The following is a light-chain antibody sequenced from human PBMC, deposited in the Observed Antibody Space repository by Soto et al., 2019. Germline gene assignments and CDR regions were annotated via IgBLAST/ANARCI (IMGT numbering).Light chain of an antibody. CDR2: DAS. J-gene: IGKJ4*01. CDR3: QQYDNLPLT. CDR1: QDLSNY. Sequence: DIQMTPSPSSVSASVGDRVTITCQASQDLSNYLTWYQQKPGKAPKVLIYDASNFETGVPSRFSGSASGTDSTFTISSLQPEDIATYYCQQYDNLPLTFGGGTMVEIK. V-gene: IGKV1-33*01.